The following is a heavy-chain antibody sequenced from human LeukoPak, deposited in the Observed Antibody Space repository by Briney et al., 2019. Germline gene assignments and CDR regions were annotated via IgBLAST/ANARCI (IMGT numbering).Heavy chain of an antibody. CDR1: GYTFTSYG. Sequence: GASVKVSCKASGYTFTSYGISWVRQAPGQGLEWMGWISAYNGHTDYAQKLQGRVTMTTDTSTSTAYMELRSLRSEDTAVYYCATVWSGSFQDYWGRGTLVTVSS. V-gene: IGHV1-18*01. J-gene: IGHJ4*02. CDR2: ISAYNGHT. CDR3: ATVWSGSFQDY. D-gene: IGHD1-26*01.